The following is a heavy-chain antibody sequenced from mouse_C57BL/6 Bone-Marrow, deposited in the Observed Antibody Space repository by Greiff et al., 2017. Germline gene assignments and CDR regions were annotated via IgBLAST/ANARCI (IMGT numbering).Heavy chain of an antibody. CDR1: GYTFTSYW. V-gene: IGHV1-55*01. D-gene: IGHD2-4*01. CDR2: IYPGSGST. CDR3: ARNEDYDWYFDV. J-gene: IGHJ1*03. Sequence: QVQLQQPGAELVKPGASVQMSCKASGYTFTSYWITWVKQRPGQGLEWIGDIYPGSGSTNYNEKFKSKATLTVDTSSSTAYMPLSSLTSEDSAVYYCARNEDYDWYFDVWGTGTTVTVAS.